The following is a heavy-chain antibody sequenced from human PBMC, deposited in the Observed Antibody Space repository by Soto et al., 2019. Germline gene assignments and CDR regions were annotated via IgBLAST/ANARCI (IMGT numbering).Heavy chain of an antibody. CDR1: GYTFTSYG. Sequence: QVQLVQSGAEVKKPGASVKVSCKASGYTFTSYGISWVRQAPGQGLEWMGWISAYNGNTNYAQKLQGRVTMTTDTSTSTAYMELRSLRSDDTAVYYCAIRVGLRYFDWLPQGDAFDIWGQGTMVTVSS. CDR3: AIRVGLRYFDWLPQGDAFDI. CDR2: ISAYNGNT. D-gene: IGHD3-9*01. V-gene: IGHV1-18*01. J-gene: IGHJ3*02.